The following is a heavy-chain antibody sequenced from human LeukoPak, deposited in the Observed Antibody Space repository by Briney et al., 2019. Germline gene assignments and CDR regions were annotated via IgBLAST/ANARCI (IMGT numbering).Heavy chain of an antibody. CDR3: VRDLYLDAVDY. V-gene: IGHV1-18*01. Sequence: GASVKVSCKASGYTFSTYGISWVRQAPGQGLEWMGWISTYTGNTNYVEKFQDRVTMTTDRSTSTVYMELRSLSSDDTAVYYCVRDLYLDAVDYWGQGTLFTVSS. CDR2: ISTYTGNT. J-gene: IGHJ4*02. D-gene: IGHD2-8*01. CDR1: GYTFSTYG.